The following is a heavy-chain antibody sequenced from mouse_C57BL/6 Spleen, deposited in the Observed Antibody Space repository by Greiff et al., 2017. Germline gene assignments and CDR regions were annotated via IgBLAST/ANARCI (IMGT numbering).Heavy chain of an antibody. V-gene: IGHV5-17*01. CDR3: ARDSNYGDWYFDV. CDR2: ISSGSSTI. D-gene: IGHD2-5*01. Sequence: EVKVVESGGGLVKPGGSLKLSCAASGFTFSDYGMHWVRQAPEKGLEWVAYISSGSSTIYYADTVKGRFTISRDNAKNTLFLQMTSLRSEDTAMYYCARDSNYGDWYFDVWGTGTTVTVSS. CDR1: GFTFSDYG. J-gene: IGHJ1*03.